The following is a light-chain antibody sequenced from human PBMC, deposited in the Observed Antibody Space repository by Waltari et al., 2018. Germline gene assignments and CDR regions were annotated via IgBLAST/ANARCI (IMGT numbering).Light chain of an antibody. J-gene: IGKJ2*01. CDR1: QSVSRNS. V-gene: IGKV3-20*01. CDR3: QQYGNSPGT. CDR2: VAS. Sequence: EIVLTQSPGTLSLSPGERATLSCRASQSVSRNSVAWYQQKPRQAPRLLIYVASSRATGIPYRFGGSGSGTDFILTISRLAPEDLAVYYCQQYGNSPGTFGQGTKLQIK.